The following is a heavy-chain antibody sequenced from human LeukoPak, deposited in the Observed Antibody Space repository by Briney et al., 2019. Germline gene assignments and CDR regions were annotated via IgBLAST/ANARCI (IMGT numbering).Heavy chain of an antibody. Sequence: GGSLRLSCAASGFTFSSYSMNWVRQAPGKGLEWVSSISSSSSYIYYADSVKGRFTISRDNAKNSLYLQMNSLRAEDTAVYYCAREKGGSGRGDYWGQGTLVTVSS. D-gene: IGHD3-10*01. J-gene: IGHJ4*02. V-gene: IGHV3-21*01. CDR1: GFTFSSYS. CDR3: AREKGGSGRGDY. CDR2: ISSSSSYI.